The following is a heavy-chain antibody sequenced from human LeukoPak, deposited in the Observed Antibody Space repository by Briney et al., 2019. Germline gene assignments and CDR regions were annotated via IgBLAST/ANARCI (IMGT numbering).Heavy chain of an antibody. Sequence: PSETLSLTCTVSGGSISSYYWSWIRQPAGKGLEWIGRIYTSGSTNYNPSLKSRVTMSVDTSKNQFSLKLSSVTAADTAVYYCARGPEYSSSSGYFDYWGQGTLVTVSS. J-gene: IGHJ4*02. D-gene: IGHD6-6*01. CDR3: ARGPEYSSSSGYFDY. V-gene: IGHV4-4*07. CDR2: IYTSGST. CDR1: GGSISSYY.